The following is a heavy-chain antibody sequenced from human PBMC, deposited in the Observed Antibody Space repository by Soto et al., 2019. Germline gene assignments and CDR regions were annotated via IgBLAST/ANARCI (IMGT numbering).Heavy chain of an antibody. D-gene: IGHD1-26*01. V-gene: IGHV3-30-3*01. CDR1: GFTFSSYV. CDR3: ARDSRATGAGAFDI. CDR2: ISYDGSNI. J-gene: IGHJ3*02. Sequence: GGSLRLSCAASGFTFSSYVMHWVRQAPGKGLEWVAVISYDGSNIYYADSVKGRFTISRDNSKNTLYLQMNSLRAEDTAAHYCARDSRATGAGAFDIWGLGTMVTVSS.